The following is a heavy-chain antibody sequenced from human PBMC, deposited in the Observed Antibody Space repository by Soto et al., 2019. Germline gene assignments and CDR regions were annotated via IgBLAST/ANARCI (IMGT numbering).Heavy chain of an antibody. J-gene: IGHJ4*02. CDR2: ISAYNGNT. CDR1: GYTFTSYG. CDR3: ARDRDGTIFGVVTSDY. Sequence: VPVKVSCKASGYTFTSYGISWVRQAPGKGLEWMGWISAYNGNTNYAQKLQGRVTMTTDTSTSTAYMELRSLRSDDTAVYYCARDRDGTIFGVVTSDYWGQGTLVTVSS. V-gene: IGHV1-18*01. D-gene: IGHD3-3*01.